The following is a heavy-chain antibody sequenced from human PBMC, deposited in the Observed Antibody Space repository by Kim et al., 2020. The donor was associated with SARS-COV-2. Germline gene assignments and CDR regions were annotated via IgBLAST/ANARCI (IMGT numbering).Heavy chain of an antibody. V-gene: IGHV3-49*04. D-gene: IGHD3-10*01. J-gene: IGHJ3*02. CDR2: IRSKAYGGTT. CDR3: TRGAWVRGPSGAFDI. CDR1: GFTFGDYA. Sequence: GGSLRLSCTASGFTFGDYAMSWVRQAPGKGLEWVGFIRSKAYGGTTEYAASVKGRFTISRDDSKSIAYLQMNSLKTEDTAVYYCTRGAWVRGPSGAFDIWGQGTMVTVSS.